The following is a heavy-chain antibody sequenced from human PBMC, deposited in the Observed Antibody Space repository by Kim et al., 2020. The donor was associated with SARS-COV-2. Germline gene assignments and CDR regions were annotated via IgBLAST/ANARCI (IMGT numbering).Heavy chain of an antibody. D-gene: IGHD3-10*01. CDR1: GFTFSNAW. Sequence: GGSLRLSCAASGFTFSNAWMSWVRQAPGKGLEWVGRIKSKTDGGTTDYAAPVKGRFTISRDDSKNTLYLQMNSLKTEDTAVYYCTTDPSYYGSGSWFDPWGQGTLVTVSS. J-gene: IGHJ5*02. V-gene: IGHV3-15*01. CDR2: IKSKTDGGTT. CDR3: TTDPSYYGSGSWFDP.